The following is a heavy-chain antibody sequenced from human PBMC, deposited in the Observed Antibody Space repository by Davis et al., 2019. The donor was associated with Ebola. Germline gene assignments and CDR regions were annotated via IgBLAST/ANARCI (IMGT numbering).Heavy chain of an antibody. CDR1: GFTFSDCD. CDR3: AKRGRQGRGTTGFDH. J-gene: IGHJ4*02. CDR2: IGRGDDT. D-gene: IGHD1-7*01. Sequence: GGSLRLSCAAFGFTFSDCDMSWVRQVPGKGLHWVSAIGRGDDTYYADSVWGRFTISRDNSKNTLDLQMDSLRAEDTAVYYCAKRGRQGRGTTGFDHWGQGTLVTVSS. V-gene: IGHV3-23*01.